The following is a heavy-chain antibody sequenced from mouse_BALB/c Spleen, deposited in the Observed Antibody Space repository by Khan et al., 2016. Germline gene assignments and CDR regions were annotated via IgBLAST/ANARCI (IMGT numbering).Heavy chain of an antibody. D-gene: IGHD3-1*01. V-gene: IGHV1-80*01. CDR1: GYAFSGYW. CDR3: ARSSSSGYSWFAY. CDR2: IYPGDGDT. Sequence: VQLQESGAELVRPGSSVKISCKASGYAFSGYWMNWVKQRPGQGLEWIGQIYPGDGDTNYNGKFKGKATLTADKSSSTAYMQLSSLTSEDSAVYFCARSSSSGYSWFAYWGQGTLVTVSA. J-gene: IGHJ3*01.